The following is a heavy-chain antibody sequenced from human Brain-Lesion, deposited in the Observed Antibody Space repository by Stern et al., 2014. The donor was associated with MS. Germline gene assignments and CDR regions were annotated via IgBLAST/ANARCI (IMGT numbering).Heavy chain of an antibody. D-gene: IGHD6-19*01. J-gene: IGHJ1*01. CDR3: AKWPHHIAVAGTRYFQH. V-gene: IGHV3-23*04. CDR1: GFSFSPYA. CDR2: ISRRGGPT. Sequence: EVQLVESGGGLVQHGGSLRLSCAASGFSFSPYAMSWVRQTPGKGLQWVSVISRRGGPTYYADSVKGRFTISRDNSKNTLYLQMDSLRADDTAVYYCAKWPHHIAVAGTRYFQHWGQGTLVTVSS.